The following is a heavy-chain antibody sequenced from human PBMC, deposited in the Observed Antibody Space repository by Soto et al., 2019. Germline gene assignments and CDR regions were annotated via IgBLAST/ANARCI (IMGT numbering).Heavy chain of an antibody. V-gene: IGHV3-15*01. D-gene: IGHD1-1*01. CDR1: GFTFSNVW. J-gene: IGHJ5*02. CDR3: TGQLNNWFDP. CDR2: IKRKIDGGTP. Sequence: EVQLVESGGGLVKPGESLRLSCAASGFTFSNVWMSWVRQAPGKGLEWVGRIKRKIDGGTPDYAAPVKGRFSISRDDSKNMLYLQMNSLKTEDTAMYYCTGQLNNWFDPWGQGTLVTVSS.